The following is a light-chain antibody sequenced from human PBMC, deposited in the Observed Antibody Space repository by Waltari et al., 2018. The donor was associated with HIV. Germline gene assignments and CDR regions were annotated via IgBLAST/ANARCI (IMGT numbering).Light chain of an antibody. V-gene: IGLV2-11*01. J-gene: IGLJ3*02. CDR1: SSDVGSYNY. CDR3: CSYAGMYTWV. CDR2: DVS. Sequence: QSSLTQPRSVSGSPGQSVTIPCSGNSSDVGSYNYVSWYQQPPGKAPKVMIYDVSKRPSGVPDRFSGSKSGKTASLTISGLQAEDEADYYCCSYAGMYTWVFGGGTKLTVL.